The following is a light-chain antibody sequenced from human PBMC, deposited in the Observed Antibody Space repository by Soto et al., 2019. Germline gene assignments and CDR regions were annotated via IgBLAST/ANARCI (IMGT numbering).Light chain of an antibody. J-gene: IGKJ5*01. CDR3: QQYYRSSIT. CDR1: QTISGW. CDR2: DAS. Sequence: DIQMSQSASTLSASVGDTVTITCRASQTISGWLAWYQQRPGKAPNLLIYDASNLETGVPSRFSGSGSGTDFTFTISSLQSDDFATYYCQQYYRSSITFGQGTRLEI. V-gene: IGKV1-5*01.